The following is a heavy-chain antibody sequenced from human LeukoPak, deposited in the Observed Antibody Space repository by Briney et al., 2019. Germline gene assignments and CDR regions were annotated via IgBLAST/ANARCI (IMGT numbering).Heavy chain of an antibody. Sequence: GRSQRLSCAASGFTFSSYGMHWVRQAPGKGLEWVAVISYDGSNKYYADSVKGRFTISRDNSKNTLYLQMNSLRAEDTAVYYCAKGSWAFDYWGQGTLVTVSS. CDR1: GFTFSSYG. J-gene: IGHJ4*02. D-gene: IGHD6-13*01. V-gene: IGHV3-30*18. CDR3: AKGSWAFDY. CDR2: ISYDGSNK.